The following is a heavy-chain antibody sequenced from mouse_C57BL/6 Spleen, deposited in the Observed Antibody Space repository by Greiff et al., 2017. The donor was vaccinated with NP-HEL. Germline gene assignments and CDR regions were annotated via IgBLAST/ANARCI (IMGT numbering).Heavy chain of an antibody. CDR2: INPSNGGT. CDR3: ARAYYSNYVEYFDV. J-gene: IGHJ1*03. CDR1: GYTFTSYW. D-gene: IGHD2-5*01. Sequence: QVQLQQPGTELVKRGASVKLSCKASGYTFTSYWMQWVKQRPGRGMEWIGNINPSNGGTNYNEKFKSKATLTVDKSSSTAYMQLSSLTSEDSAVYYCARAYYSNYVEYFDVWGTGTTVTVSS. V-gene: IGHV1-53*01.